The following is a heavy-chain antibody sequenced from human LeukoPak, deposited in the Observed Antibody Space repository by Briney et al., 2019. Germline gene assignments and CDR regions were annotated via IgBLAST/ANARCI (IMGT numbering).Heavy chain of an antibody. D-gene: IGHD2-8*01. Sequence: SVKVSCKASGGTFSSYAISWVRQAPGQGLEWMGRIIPIFGTANYAQKFQGRVTIATDESTSTAYMELSSLRSEDTAVYYCAREVSYCTNGVCYGGYFQHWGQGTLVTVSS. CDR2: IIPIFGTA. CDR1: GGTFSSYA. V-gene: IGHV1-69*05. J-gene: IGHJ1*01. CDR3: AREVSYCTNGVCYGGYFQH.